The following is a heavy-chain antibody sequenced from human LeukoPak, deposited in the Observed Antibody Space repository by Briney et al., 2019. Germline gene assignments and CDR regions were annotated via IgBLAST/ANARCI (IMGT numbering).Heavy chain of an antibody. D-gene: IGHD2-15*01. CDR1: GGSISSSSYY. V-gene: IGHV4-39*07. J-gene: IGHJ5*02. CDR2: IYYSGST. Sequence: PSETLSLTCTVSGGSISSSSYYWGWIRQPPGKGQEWIGCIYYSGSTYYNPSLKSRVTISVDTSKNQFSLKLSSVTAADTDVYYCASLPRDIVVVVAATFDPWGQGTLVTVSS. CDR3: ASLPRDIVVVVAATFDP.